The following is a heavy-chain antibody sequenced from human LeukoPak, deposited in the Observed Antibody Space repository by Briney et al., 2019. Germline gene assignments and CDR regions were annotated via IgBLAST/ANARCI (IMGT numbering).Heavy chain of an antibody. CDR1: GFTFSSYG. CDR3: ARDLRGYSYGGYHDAFDI. Sequence: PGGSLRLSCAASGFTFSSYGMHWVRQAPGKGLEWVAFIRYDGSNKYYADSVKGRFTISRDNSKNTLYLQMNSLRAEDTAVYYCARDLRGYSYGGYHDAFDIWGQGTMVTVSS. CDR2: IRYDGSNK. V-gene: IGHV3-30*02. D-gene: IGHD5-18*01. J-gene: IGHJ3*02.